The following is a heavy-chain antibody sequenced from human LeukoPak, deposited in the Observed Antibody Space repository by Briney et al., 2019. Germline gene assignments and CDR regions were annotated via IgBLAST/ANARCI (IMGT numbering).Heavy chain of an antibody. CDR1: GFTFSSYW. CDR2: IKQDGSEK. D-gene: IGHD3-22*01. V-gene: IGHV3-7*01. J-gene: IGHJ4*02. CDR3: ASYNYYDSSGQIDY. Sequence: GGSLRLSCAASGFTFSSYWMSWVRQASGKGLEWVANIKQDGSEKYYVDSVKGRFTISRDNAKNSLYLQMNSLRAEDTAVYYCASYNYYDSSGQIDYWGQGTLVTVSS.